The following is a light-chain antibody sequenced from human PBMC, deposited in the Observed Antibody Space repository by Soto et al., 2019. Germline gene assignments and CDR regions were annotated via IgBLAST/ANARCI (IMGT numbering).Light chain of an antibody. CDR1: QSLRSS. CDR3: QQYGSART. CDR2: GAS. Sequence: EIVMTQSPATLSVSPGERVTLSCRASQSLRSSLAWYQQKPGQAPRLLIYGASSRATGIPDRFSGSGSGTDFTLTISRLEPEDFAVYYCQQYGSARTFGQGTKVDIK. V-gene: IGKV3-20*01. J-gene: IGKJ1*01.